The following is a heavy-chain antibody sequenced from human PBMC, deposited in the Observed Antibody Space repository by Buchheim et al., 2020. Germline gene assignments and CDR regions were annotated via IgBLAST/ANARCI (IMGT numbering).Heavy chain of an antibody. CDR2: ISGSGGST. V-gene: IGHV3-23*01. CDR3: ATETVDYYDSSGYYPHPFDY. J-gene: IGHJ4*02. CDR1: GFTFSSYA. D-gene: IGHD3-22*01. Sequence: EVQPLESGGGLVQPGGSLRLSCAASGFTFSSYAMSWVRQAPGKGLEWVSAISGSGGSTYYADSVKGRFTISRDNSKNTLYLQMNSLRAEDTAVYYCATETVDYYDSSGYYPHPFDYWGQGTL.